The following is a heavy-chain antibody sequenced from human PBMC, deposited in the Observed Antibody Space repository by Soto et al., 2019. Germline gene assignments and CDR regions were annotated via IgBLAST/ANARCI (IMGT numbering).Heavy chain of an antibody. CDR3: VRTGIFGVVIRPYHMDV. CDR1: GYSFTSFC. CDR2: ISAYNGNT. D-gene: IGHD3-3*01. V-gene: IGHV1-18*01. Sequence: QAQLVQSGAEVKKPGASVKVSCKASGYSFTSFCVSWVRQAPGQGLEWMGWISAYNGNTNYTQKFQGRITMTTDTSTSIAYMELRSLRSDDTAVYYSVRTGIFGVVIRPYHMDVWGKGTMVTVSS. J-gene: IGHJ6*03.